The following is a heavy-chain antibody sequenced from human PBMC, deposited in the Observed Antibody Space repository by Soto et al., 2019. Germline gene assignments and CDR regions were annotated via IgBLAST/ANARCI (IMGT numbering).Heavy chain of an antibody. Sequence: QVQLVESGGGLVKPGGSLRLSCAASGFTFSDYYMSWIRQAPGKGLEWVSYISGSASTMYFADSVKGRFTMSRDNAKNSLYLQLDSLRADDTAVYYCARNGPCYSGYDYIDYFDYWGQGTLVTVSS. CDR3: ARNGPCYSGYDYIDYFDY. J-gene: IGHJ4*02. CDR2: ISGSASTM. D-gene: IGHD5-12*01. CDR1: GFTFSDYY. V-gene: IGHV3-11*01.